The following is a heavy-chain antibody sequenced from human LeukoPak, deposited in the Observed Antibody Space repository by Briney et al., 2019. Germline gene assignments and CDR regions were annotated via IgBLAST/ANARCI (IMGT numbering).Heavy chain of an antibody. V-gene: IGHV1-8*01. CDR1: GYTFTSYD. CDR3: ARALRWEPDAFDI. CDR2: MNPNSGNT. D-gene: IGHD1-26*01. J-gene: IGHJ3*02. Sequence: GASVKVSCKASGYTFTSYDINWVRQATGQGLEWMGWMNPNSGNTGYAQKFQGRVTMTRNTSISTAYMELSSLRSEDTAVYYCARALRWEPDAFDIWGQGTMVTVSS.